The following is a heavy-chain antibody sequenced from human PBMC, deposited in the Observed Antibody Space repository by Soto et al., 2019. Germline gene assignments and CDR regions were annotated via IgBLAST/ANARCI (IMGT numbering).Heavy chain of an antibody. Sequence: VQLVESGGGVVQPGRSLRLSCAASGFTFSSYGMHWVRQAPGKGLEWVSAISGSGGSTYYADSVKGRFTISRDNSKNTLYLQMNSLRAEDTAVYYCAKAVEWVDAPFDYWGQGTLVTVSS. V-gene: IGHV3-23*04. D-gene: IGHD5-12*01. CDR1: GFTFSSYG. CDR2: ISGSGGST. J-gene: IGHJ4*02. CDR3: AKAVEWVDAPFDY.